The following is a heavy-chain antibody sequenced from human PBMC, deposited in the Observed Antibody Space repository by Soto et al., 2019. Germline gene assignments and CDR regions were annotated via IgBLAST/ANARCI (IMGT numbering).Heavy chain of an antibody. CDR3: ARGAITIFGVDARPFDP. J-gene: IGHJ5*02. CDR1: GYTFTSYA. Sequence: GASVKVSCKASGYTFTSYAMHWVRQAPGQRLEWMGWINAGNGNTKYSQKFQGRVTITRDTSASTAYMELSSLRSEDAAVYYCARGAITIFGVDARPFDPWGQGTLVTVSS. CDR2: INAGNGNT. V-gene: IGHV1-3*01. D-gene: IGHD3-3*01.